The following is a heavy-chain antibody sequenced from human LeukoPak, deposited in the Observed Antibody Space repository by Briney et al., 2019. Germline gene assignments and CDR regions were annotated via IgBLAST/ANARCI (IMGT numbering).Heavy chain of an antibody. CDR2: IYHSGST. Sequence: SETLSLTCTVSGYSISSGYYWGWIRQPPGKGLEWIGSIYHSGSTYYNPSLKSRVTISVDTSKNQFSLKLSSVTAADTAVYYCARASAYYYYYYMDVWGKGTTVTVSS. CDR3: ARASAYYYYYYMDV. J-gene: IGHJ6*03. D-gene: IGHD3-10*01. V-gene: IGHV4-38-2*02. CDR1: GYSISSGYY.